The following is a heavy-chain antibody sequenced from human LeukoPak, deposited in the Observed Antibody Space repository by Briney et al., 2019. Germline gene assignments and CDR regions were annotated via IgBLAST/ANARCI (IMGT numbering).Heavy chain of an antibody. D-gene: IGHD1-26*01. CDR2: ISAGGGST. CDR1: GFNLRNYG. J-gene: IGHJ6*02. CDR3: AKDIGGATNRDYYYAMDV. Sequence: AGGSLRLSCAASGFNLRNYGMNWVRQAPGKGLEWVSAISAGGGSTSYADSVKGRFTISRDNSKNTLYLQMNSLRVEDTAVDYCAKDIGGATNRDYYYAMDVWGQGTTVTVS. V-gene: IGHV3-23*01.